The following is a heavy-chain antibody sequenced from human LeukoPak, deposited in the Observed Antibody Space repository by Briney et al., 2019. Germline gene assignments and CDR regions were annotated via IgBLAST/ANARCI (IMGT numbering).Heavy chain of an antibody. Sequence: ASVKVSCKVSGYTLTELSMHWVRQAPGKGLEWMGGFDPEDGETIYAQKLQGRVTMTEDTSTDTAYMELSSLRSEDTAVYYCATSISYYYDSSGSDYWGQGTLVTVSS. CDR1: GYTLTELS. CDR2: FDPEDGET. V-gene: IGHV1-24*01. D-gene: IGHD3-22*01. CDR3: ATSISYYYDSSGSDY. J-gene: IGHJ4*02.